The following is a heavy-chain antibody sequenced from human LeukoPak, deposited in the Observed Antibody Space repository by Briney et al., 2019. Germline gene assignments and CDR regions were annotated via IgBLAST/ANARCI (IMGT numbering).Heavy chain of an antibody. D-gene: IGHD3-16*01. CDR1: GYRFTSYW. CDR3: ARLASFGDGFDI. J-gene: IGHJ3*02. Sequence: GESLKISCKGSGYRFTSYWIGWVRQMPGKDLEWMGIIYPGDSDTRYSPSFQGQVTISADKSISTAYMQWSSLKASDTAIYYSARLASFGDGFDICGQGTMVTVSS. CDR2: IYPGDSDT. V-gene: IGHV5-51*01.